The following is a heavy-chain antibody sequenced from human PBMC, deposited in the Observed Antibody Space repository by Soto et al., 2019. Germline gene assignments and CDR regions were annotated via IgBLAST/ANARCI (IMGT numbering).Heavy chain of an antibody. CDR1: GFTFSSYA. V-gene: IGHV3-23*01. D-gene: IGHD3-10*01. CDR2: ISGSGGST. Sequence: EVQLLESGGGLVQPGGSLRLSCAASGFTFSSYAMSWVRQAPGKGLEWVSAISGSGGSTYYADSVKGRFTISRDNSKNALYLQMNSLRAEDTAVYYCAKHALWFGELLFESRLGNWFAPWGQGTLVTVSS. CDR3: AKHALWFGELLFESRLGNWFAP. J-gene: IGHJ5*02.